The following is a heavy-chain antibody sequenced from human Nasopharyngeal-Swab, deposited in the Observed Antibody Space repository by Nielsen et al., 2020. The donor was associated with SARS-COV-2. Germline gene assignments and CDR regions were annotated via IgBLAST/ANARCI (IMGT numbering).Heavy chain of an antibody. CDR2: IYPGDSDT. Sequence: KVSCKGSGYSFTSYWIGWVRQMPGKGLEWMGIIYPGDSDTRYSPSFQGQVTVSADKSISTAYLQWSSLKASDTAMYYCARGVDVLRYFDWLLYRSRYNNWFDPWGQGTLVTVSS. CDR1: GYSFTSYW. CDR3: ARGVDVLRYFDWLLYRSRYNNWFDP. V-gene: IGHV5-51*01. D-gene: IGHD3-9*01. J-gene: IGHJ5*02.